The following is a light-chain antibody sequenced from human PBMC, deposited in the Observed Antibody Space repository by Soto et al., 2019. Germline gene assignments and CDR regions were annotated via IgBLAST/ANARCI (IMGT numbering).Light chain of an antibody. CDR3: QQYETFSRT. J-gene: IGKJ1*01. V-gene: IGKV1-5*01. CDR2: DAS. Sequence: DIQMTQSPSTLSASVGDRVTITCRASQSVSGWFAWYQQKPGEAPKLLIYDASALPRGVPSRFSGSGSGTKFTLTIASLQPDDFATYYCQQYETFSRTFGPGTKVDIK. CDR1: QSVSGW.